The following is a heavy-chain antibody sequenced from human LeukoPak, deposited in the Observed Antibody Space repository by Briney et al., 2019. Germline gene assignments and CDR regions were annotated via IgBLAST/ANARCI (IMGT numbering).Heavy chain of an antibody. V-gene: IGHV1-46*01. J-gene: IGHJ6*02. CDR3: ARDRLGYLAVAGPSCMDV. CDR2: INPSGGST. D-gene: IGHD6-19*01. Sequence: ASVKVSCKASGYTFTSYYMHWVRQAPGQGLEWMGIINPSGGSTSYAQKFQGRVTMTGDTSTSTVYMELSSLRSEDTAVYYCARDRLGYLAVAGPSCMDVWGQGTTVTVSS. CDR1: GYTFTSYY.